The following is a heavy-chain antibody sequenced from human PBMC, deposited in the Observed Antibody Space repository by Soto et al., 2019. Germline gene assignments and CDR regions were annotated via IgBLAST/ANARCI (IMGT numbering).Heavy chain of an antibody. J-gene: IGHJ4*02. V-gene: IGHV1-2*06. D-gene: IGHD7-27*01. CDR3: ARDAGANSDL. CDR2: INPNSGDT. CDR1: GYIFTGYY. Sequence: GASVKVSCKTSGYIFTGYYMHWVRQAPGQGLEWMGRINPNSGDTNYAQRFEGRVTMTRDTSISTAYMELSRLTSDYTAVYYCARDAGANSDLWGQGTLVTVSS.